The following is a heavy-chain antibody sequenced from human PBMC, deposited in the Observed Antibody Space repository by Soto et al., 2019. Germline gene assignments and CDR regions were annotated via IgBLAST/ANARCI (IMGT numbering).Heavy chain of an antibody. CDR1: RSTFSNYY. CDR2: ISSSGSTT. D-gene: IGHD7-27*01. CDR3: ARGGENFAS. J-gene: IGHJ4*02. Sequence: QVQLVESGGGLVKPGGSLRLSCAASRSTFSNYYMTWIRQAPGKGLEWVSYISSSGSTTYYADSVKGRFTISRDNAKNTLDLQMKGLRAVDPAVFYWARGGENFASWGQGTLVTVSS. V-gene: IGHV3-11*01.